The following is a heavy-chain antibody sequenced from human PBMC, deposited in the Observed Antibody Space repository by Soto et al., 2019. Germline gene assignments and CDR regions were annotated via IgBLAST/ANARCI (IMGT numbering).Heavy chain of an antibody. CDR3: AKGGTMIVETEAFDI. J-gene: IGHJ3*02. Sequence: GGSLRLSCAASGFTFSSYSMNWVRQAPGKGLEWVSAISGSGGSTYYADSVKGRFTISRDNSKNTLYLQMNSLRAEDTAVYCCAKGGTMIVETEAFDIWGQGTMVTVSS. CDR2: ISGSGGST. CDR1: GFTFSSYS. D-gene: IGHD3-22*01. V-gene: IGHV3-23*01.